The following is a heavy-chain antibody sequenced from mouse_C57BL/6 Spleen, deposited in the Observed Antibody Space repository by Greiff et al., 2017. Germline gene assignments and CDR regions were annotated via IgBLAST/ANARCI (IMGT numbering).Heavy chain of an antibody. J-gene: IGHJ3*01. D-gene: IGHD1-1*01. V-gene: IGHV14-1*01. CDR3: TGGYSPCAY. CDR2: IDPADGDP. CDR1: GFNINDYY. Sequence: EVMLVQSGAELVRPGASVKLSCTASGFNINDYYMHWVKQRPEQGLEWIGRIDPADGDPAYAPKFQGTATMTADTSSTTAYLQLISLTSVDTAVYCCTGGYSPCAYWGQGTLVTVSA.